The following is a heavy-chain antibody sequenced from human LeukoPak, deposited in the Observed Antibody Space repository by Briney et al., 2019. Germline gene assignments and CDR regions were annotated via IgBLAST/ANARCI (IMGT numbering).Heavy chain of an antibody. CDR3: ARNGGASGWGNWFDP. Sequence: SETLSLTCTVSGGSISSSNWWSWVRQPPGKGLEWIGEIYHSGSPNYNPSLKSRVTISMDKSMNHLSLKLSSVTAADTAVYYCARNGGASGWGNWFDPWGQGTLVTVSS. V-gene: IGHV4-4*02. CDR2: IYHSGSP. J-gene: IGHJ5*02. CDR1: GGSISSSNW. D-gene: IGHD6-19*01.